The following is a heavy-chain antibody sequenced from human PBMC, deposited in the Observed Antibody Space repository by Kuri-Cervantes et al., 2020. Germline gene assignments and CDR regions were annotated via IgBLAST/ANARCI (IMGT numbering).Heavy chain of an antibody. CDR2: INNSSTTI. V-gene: IGHV3-48*01. CDR3: ARAEVPAAIELSYYYYYMDV. J-gene: IGHJ6*03. CDR1: EITFSSYS. D-gene: IGHD2-2*01. Sequence: GESLKISCAASEITFSSYSMNWFRQAPGKGLEWLSYINNSSTTIYYADSVKGRFTISRDNAENSLYLQMNSLRAEDTALYYCARAEVPAAIELSYYYYYMDVWGKGTTVTVSS.